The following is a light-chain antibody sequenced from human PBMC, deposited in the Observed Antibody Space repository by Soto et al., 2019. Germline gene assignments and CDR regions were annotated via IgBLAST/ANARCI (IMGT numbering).Light chain of an antibody. CDR2: GAS. CDR1: QSVSSY. CDR3: PHFGDSPVP. V-gene: IGKV3-20*01. J-gene: IGKJ5*01. Sequence: EIVWTQAPASLSLAPGGRGTLSCRTSQSVSSYLAWYQQKPGQAPRLLIYGASSRATGIPDRFSGTGSGTDFTLTICRLEPEAFAVYYSPHFGDSPVPFGPGTRLEIK.